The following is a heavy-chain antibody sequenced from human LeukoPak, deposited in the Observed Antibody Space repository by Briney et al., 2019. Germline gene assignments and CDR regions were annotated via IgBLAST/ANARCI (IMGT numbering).Heavy chain of an antibody. V-gene: IGHV1-69-2*01. Sequence: ASVKVSCKVSGYTFTDYYMHWVQQVPGKGLEWMGLVDPEDGETIYTEKFQGRVTITADTSIDTAYMGLSSLRSEDTAVYYCATVLAVAGAGYFHHWGQGTLVTVSS. D-gene: IGHD6-19*01. J-gene: IGHJ1*01. CDR2: VDPEDGET. CDR1: GYTFTDYY. CDR3: ATVLAVAGAGYFHH.